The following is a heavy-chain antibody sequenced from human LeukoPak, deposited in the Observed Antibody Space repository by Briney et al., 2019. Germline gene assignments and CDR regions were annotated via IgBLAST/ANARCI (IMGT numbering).Heavy chain of an antibody. V-gene: IGHV4-61*02. J-gene: IGHJ5*02. Sequence: SETLSLTCTVSGGSISSGSYYWSWIRQPAGKGLEWIGRIYTSGSTNYNPSLKSRVTISVDTSKNHFSLKLSSVTAADTAVYYCARGLVVRWATADWFDPWGQGTLVTVSS. D-gene: IGHD3-10*01. CDR1: GGSISSGSYY. CDR3: ARGLVVRWATADWFDP. CDR2: IYTSGST.